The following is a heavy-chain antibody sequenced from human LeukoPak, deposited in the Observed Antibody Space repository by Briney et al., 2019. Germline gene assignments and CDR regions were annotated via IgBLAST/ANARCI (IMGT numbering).Heavy chain of an antibody. V-gene: IGHV4-34*01. CDR3: ARGVGACSGGSCYSGGNWFDP. D-gene: IGHD2-15*01. J-gene: IGHJ5*02. CDR1: GGSFSGYY. Sequence: PSETLSLTCAVYGGSFSGYYWSWIRQPPGKGLEWIGEIHHSGSTNYNPSLKSRVTISVDTSKNQFSLKLSSVTAADTAVYYCARGVGACSGGSCYSGGNWFDPWGQGTLVTVSS. CDR2: IHHSGST.